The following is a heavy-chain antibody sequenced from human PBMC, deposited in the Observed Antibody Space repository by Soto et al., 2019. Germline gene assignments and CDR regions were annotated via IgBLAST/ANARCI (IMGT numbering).Heavy chain of an antibody. CDR1: GYSFTSYW. Sequence: GESLKISCKGSGYSFTSYWISWVRQMPGKGLEWMGRIDPSDSYTNYSPSFQGHVTISADKSISTAYLQWSSLKASDTAMYYCARNLAAAGTYYYYAMDVWGQGTTVTVSS. CDR3: ARNLAAAGTYYYYAMDV. V-gene: IGHV5-10-1*01. J-gene: IGHJ6*02. D-gene: IGHD6-13*01. CDR2: IDPSDSYT.